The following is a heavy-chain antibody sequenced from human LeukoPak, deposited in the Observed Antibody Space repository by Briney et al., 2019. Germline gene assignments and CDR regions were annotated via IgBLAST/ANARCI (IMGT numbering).Heavy chain of an antibody. V-gene: IGHV4-59*12. CDR3: ARGRHRYCSSTSCYKWFDP. CDR2: IYYSGST. CDR1: GGSISSYS. J-gene: IGHJ5*02. D-gene: IGHD2-2*02. Sequence: SETLSLTCTVSGGSISSYSWSWLRQPPGKGLEWIGYIYYSGSTNHNPSLKSRVNMSVDTSKNQFSLKLSSVTAADTAVYYCARGRHRYCSSTSCYKWFDPWGQGTLVTVSS.